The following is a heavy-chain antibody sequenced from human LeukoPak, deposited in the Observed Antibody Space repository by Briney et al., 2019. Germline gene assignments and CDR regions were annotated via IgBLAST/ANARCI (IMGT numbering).Heavy chain of an antibody. CDR2: IYPRDGRT. CDR1: GYSFTSNY. J-gene: IGHJ4*02. D-gene: IGHD3-22*01. V-gene: IGHV1-46*01. Sequence: ASVKVSCKASGYSFTSNYIHWVRQAPGQGLEWMGMIYPRDGRTSYAQKFQGRVTMTRDTSISTVYMELSRLRSDDTAVYYCARVGYYESSGYYEYWGQGTLVTVSS. CDR3: ARVGYYESSGYYEY.